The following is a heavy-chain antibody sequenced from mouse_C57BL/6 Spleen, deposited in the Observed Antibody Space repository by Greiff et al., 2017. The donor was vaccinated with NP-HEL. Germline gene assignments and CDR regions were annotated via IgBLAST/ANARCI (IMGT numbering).Heavy chain of an antibody. CDR1: GYSITSGYD. V-gene: IGHV3-1*01. D-gene: IGHD1-1*01. J-gene: IGHJ1*03. CDR2: ISYSGST. CDR3: AREETTVGYFDV. Sequence: EVQLQQSGPGMVKPSQSLSLTCTVTGYSITSGYDWHWIRHFPGNKLEWMGYISYSGSTNYNPSLKSRISITHDTYKNHFFLKLNSVTTEDTATYDWAREETTVGYFDVWGTGTTVTVSS.